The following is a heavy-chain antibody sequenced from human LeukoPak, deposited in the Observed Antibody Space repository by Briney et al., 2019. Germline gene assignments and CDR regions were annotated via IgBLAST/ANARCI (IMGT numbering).Heavy chain of an antibody. D-gene: IGHD4-17*01. CDR1: GFTFSDNY. CDR2: ISSSGSI. CDR3: ARDRSTVTTWVDY. V-gene: IGHV3-11*04. J-gene: IGHJ4*02. Sequence: PGGSLRLSCAASGFTFSDNYMSWIRQAPGKGLEWVSYISSSGSIYYADSVKGRFTISRDNAKNSLYLQMNSLRAEDTAVYYCARDRSTVTTWVDYWGQGTLVTVSS.